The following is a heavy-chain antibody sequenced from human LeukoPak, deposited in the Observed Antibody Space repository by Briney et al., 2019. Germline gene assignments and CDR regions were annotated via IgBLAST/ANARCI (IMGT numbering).Heavy chain of an antibody. D-gene: IGHD3-10*01. CDR2: INHSGST. CDR1: GGSFSGYY. Sequence: SETLSLTCAVYGGSFSGYYWSWIRQPPGKGLEWIGEINHSGSTNYNPSLKSRVTISVDTSKNQFSLKLSSVTVADTAVYYCARAPSGGYDTLRYAFDIWGQGTMVTVSS. J-gene: IGHJ3*02. V-gene: IGHV4-34*01. CDR3: ARAPSGGYDTLRYAFDI.